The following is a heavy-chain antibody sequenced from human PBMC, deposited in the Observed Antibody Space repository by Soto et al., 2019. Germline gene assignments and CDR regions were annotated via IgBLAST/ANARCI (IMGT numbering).Heavy chain of an antibody. Sequence: PGGSLRLSCAASGFTFSSFAMSWVRQAPGKGLEWVSAISGSGGSTYYADSVKGRFTISRDNSKNTLYLQMNSLRAEDTAVYYCAKWDYDFWSAYFRGYCFDYWGQGTLVTVSS. V-gene: IGHV3-23*01. D-gene: IGHD3-3*01. CDR2: ISGSGGST. CDR1: GFTFSSFA. CDR3: AKWDYDFWSAYFRGYCFDY. J-gene: IGHJ4*02.